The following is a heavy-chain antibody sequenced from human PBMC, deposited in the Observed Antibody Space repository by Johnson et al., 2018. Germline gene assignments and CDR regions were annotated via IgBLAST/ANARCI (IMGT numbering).Heavy chain of an antibody. CDR1: GGSISSYF. V-gene: IGHV4-59*01. D-gene: IGHD3/OR15-3a*01. Sequence: QVQLQESGPGLMKPSETLSLTCTVSGGSISSYFWSWIRQPPGKGLEWIGYLYYTVTTNYNPSLKRRVTISVDTSKNQVSLNLRSVTAADTAVYYCARLTRTFDFANFYGMDVWGQGTTVIVSS. CDR2: LYYTVTT. J-gene: IGHJ6*02. CDR3: ARLTRTFDFANFYGMDV.